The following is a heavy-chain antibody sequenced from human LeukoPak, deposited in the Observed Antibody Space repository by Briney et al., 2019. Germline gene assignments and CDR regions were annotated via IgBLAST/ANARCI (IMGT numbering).Heavy chain of an antibody. Sequence: ASETLSLTCTVSGGSVSSGSYYWSWIRQPPGKGLEWIGYIYYSGSTNYNPSLKSRVTISVDTSKNQFSLKLSSVTAADTAVYYCARVDFGTAREYYFDYWGQGTLVTVSS. CDR1: GGSVSSGSYY. CDR2: IYYSGST. J-gene: IGHJ4*02. CDR3: ARVDFGTAREYYFDY. D-gene: IGHD3-3*01. V-gene: IGHV4-61*01.